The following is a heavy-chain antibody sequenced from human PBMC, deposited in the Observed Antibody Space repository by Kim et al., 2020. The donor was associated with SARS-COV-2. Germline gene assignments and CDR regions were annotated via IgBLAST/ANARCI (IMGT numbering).Heavy chain of an antibody. J-gene: IGHJ4*02. CDR1: GDSVSSNSAA. Sequence: SQTLSLTCAISGDSVSSNSAAWNWIRQSPSRGLEWLGRTYYRSKWYNDYAVSVKSRITINPDTSKNQFSLQLNSVTPEDTAVYYCARDPDDYVWGSYRFAFDYRGQGTLVTVSS. V-gene: IGHV6-1*01. D-gene: IGHD3-16*02. CDR3: ARDPDDYVWGSYRFAFDY. CDR2: TYYRSKWYN.